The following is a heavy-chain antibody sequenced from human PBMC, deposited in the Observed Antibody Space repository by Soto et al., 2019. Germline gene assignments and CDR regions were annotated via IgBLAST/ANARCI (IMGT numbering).Heavy chain of an antibody. V-gene: IGHV3-33*01. Sequence: ESGGGVVQPGRSLRLSCAASGFTFSSYGMHWVRQAPGKGLEWVAVIWYDGSNKYYADSVKGRFTISRDNSKNTLYLQMNSLRAEDTAVYYCARDLDCSGGSCYYYFDYWGQGTLVTVSS. CDR2: IWYDGSNK. CDR1: GFTFSSYG. D-gene: IGHD2-15*01. J-gene: IGHJ4*02. CDR3: ARDLDCSGGSCYYYFDY.